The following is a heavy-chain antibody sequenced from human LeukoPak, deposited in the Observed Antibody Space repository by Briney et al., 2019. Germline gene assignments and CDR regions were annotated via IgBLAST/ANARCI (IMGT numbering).Heavy chain of an antibody. D-gene: IGHD2-21*01. CDR3: ATYSHWVAGDV. CDR2: IKADGSGT. J-gene: IGHJ6*02. CDR1: GFNIGPYA. V-gene: IGHV3-43*02. Sequence: GGSLRLSCAASGFNIGPYAMYWVRQGPGRGLEWVSVIKADGSGTFYSDSVRGRFTTSRDNARNSLYLQMSSLRPEDTAVYYCATYSHWVAGDVWGQGTTVTVSS.